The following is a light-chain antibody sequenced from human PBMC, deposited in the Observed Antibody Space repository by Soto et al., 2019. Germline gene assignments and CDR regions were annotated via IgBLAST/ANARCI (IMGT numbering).Light chain of an antibody. CDR1: QSVSNTY. CDR2: GVS. J-gene: IGKJ5*01. V-gene: IGKV3-20*01. CDR3: QQYGKLPIT. Sequence: FLLAQSPGTLSLSPGERATLSCRASQSVSNTYLAWYQQKPGQAPRLLIYGVSSRATGIPDRFSGSGSGTDFTLTISRLEPEDFAVYYCQQYGKLPITFGQGTRLEIK.